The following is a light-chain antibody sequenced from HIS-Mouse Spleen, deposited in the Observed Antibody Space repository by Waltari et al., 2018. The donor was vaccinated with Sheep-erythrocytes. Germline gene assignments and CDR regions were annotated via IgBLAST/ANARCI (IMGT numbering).Light chain of an antibody. Sequence: QSALTQPASVSGSPGQSITISCTGTSSDVGSYNLVSWYQQHPGQAPKLMIYEGSKRPSGVANRFSVSKSGNTASLTIAGLQAEDEADYYCCSYAGSSTLVFGGGTKLTVL. J-gene: IGLJ2*01. V-gene: IGLV2-23*01. CDR2: EGS. CDR1: SSDVGSYNL. CDR3: CSYAGSSTLV.